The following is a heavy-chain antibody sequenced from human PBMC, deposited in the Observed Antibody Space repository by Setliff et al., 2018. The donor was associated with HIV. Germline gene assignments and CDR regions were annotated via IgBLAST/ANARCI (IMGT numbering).Heavy chain of an antibody. CDR1: GGSISSGSYY. Sequence: SETLSLTCTVSGGSISSGSYYWSWMRQPAGRGLEWIGHIYTSGSTNYNPSLKSRVTISLDTSKIQFSLKLSSVTAADTAIYYCARDPGITAAGTEYFDSWGQGILVTVSS. CDR3: ARDPGITAAGTEYFDS. V-gene: IGHV4-61*09. CDR2: IYTSGST. J-gene: IGHJ4*02. D-gene: IGHD6-13*01.